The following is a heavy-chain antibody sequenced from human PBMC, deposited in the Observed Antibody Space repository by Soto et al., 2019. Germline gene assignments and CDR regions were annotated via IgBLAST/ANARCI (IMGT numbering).Heavy chain of an antibody. D-gene: IGHD2-8*01. V-gene: IGHV1-18*01. Sequence: AASVKVSCKASGYTFTSYGISWVRQAPGQGLEWMGWISAYNGNTNYAQKLQGRVTMTTDTSTSTAYMELRSLRSDDTAVYYCARVMINNGVCYTVGFSLGSCYYMDVWGKGTTVTVSS. CDR3: ARVMINNGVCYTVGFSLGSCYYMDV. CDR1: GYTFTSYG. CDR2: ISAYNGNT. J-gene: IGHJ6*03.